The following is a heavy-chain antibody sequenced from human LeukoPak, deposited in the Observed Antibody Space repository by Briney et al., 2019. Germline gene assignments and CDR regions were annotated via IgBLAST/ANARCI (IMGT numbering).Heavy chain of an antibody. CDR3: ARGQYSSSSPLDY. J-gene: IGHJ4*02. D-gene: IGHD6-6*01. Sequence: ASLKVSCKACGYTFTGYYMHWVRQAPGQGLEWMGWINPNSGGTNYAQKFQGWVTMTRDTSISTAYMELSRLRSDDAAVYYCARGQYSSSSPLDYWGQGTLVTVSS. V-gene: IGHV1-2*04. CDR1: GYTFTGYY. CDR2: INPNSGGT.